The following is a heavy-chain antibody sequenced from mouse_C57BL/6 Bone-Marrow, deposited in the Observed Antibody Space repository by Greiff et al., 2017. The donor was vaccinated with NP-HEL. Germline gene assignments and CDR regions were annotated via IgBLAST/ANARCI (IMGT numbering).Heavy chain of an antibody. Sequence: ESGPGLVKPSQSLSLTCSVTGYSITSGYYWNWIRQFPGNKLEWMGYISYDGSNNYNPSLKNRITITRDTSKNQFFLKLNSVTTEDTATYYCARGIRRGFAYWGQGTLVTVSA. CDR2: ISYDGSN. CDR3: ARGIRRGFAY. V-gene: IGHV3-6*01. J-gene: IGHJ3*01. CDR1: GYSITSGYY.